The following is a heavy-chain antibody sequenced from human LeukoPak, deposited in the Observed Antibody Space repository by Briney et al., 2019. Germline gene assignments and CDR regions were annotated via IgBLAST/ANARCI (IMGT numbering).Heavy chain of an antibody. J-gene: IGHJ4*02. D-gene: IGHD1-1*01. Sequence: VASVKVPCKASGYTFTSYYMHWVRQAPGQGLEWMGIINPSGGSTSYAQKFQGRVTMTRDTSTSTAYMELSSLTSEDTAVYYCGRVEVGLGPDYWGQGTLVTVSS. V-gene: IGHV1-46*01. CDR2: INPSGGST. CDR1: GYTFTSYY. CDR3: GRVEVGLGPDY.